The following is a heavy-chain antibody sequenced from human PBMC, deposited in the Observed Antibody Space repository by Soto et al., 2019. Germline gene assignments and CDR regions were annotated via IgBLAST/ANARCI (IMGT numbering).Heavy chain of an antibody. V-gene: IGHV4-34*01. D-gene: IGHD6-13*01. CDR2: INHSGST. Sequence: SETLSLTCAVYGGSFSGYYWSWIRQPPGKGLEWIGEINHSGSTNYNPSLKSRVTISVDTSKNQFSLKLSSVTAADTAVYYCASWYSSSWYYYYGMDVWGQATTVTVSS. CDR3: ASWYSSSWYYYYGMDV. CDR1: GGSFSGYY. J-gene: IGHJ6*02.